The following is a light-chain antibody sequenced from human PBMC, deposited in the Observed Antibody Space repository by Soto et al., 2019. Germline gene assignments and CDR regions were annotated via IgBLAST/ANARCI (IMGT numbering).Light chain of an antibody. CDR3: LQHNSYPRT. Sequence: DIQMTQSPSAMSASVGDRVTITCRASQGINNYLAGFQQQPGKVPKRLIYSASSLQGGVPSRFSGSGSGTEFTLTISSLQPEDFATYYCLQHNSYPRTFGQGTKVEI. CDR1: QGINNY. V-gene: IGKV1-17*03. CDR2: SAS. J-gene: IGKJ1*01.